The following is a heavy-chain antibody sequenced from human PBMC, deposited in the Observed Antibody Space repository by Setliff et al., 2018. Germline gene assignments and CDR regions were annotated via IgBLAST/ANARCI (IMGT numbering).Heavy chain of an antibody. Sequence: GSLRLSCAASGSTFVNYWMHWIRQSPGKGLEWIGEINDSGSTKYNPSLKSRVTLSVDSSKNQFSLWLTSVTATDTAVYYCARGSIRGDFAYGLRYFDYWGLGTLVTVSS. D-gene: IGHD3-10*01. V-gene: IGHV4-34*01. CDR2: INDSGST. CDR1: GSTFVNYW. J-gene: IGHJ4*02. CDR3: ARGSIRGDFAYGLRYFDY.